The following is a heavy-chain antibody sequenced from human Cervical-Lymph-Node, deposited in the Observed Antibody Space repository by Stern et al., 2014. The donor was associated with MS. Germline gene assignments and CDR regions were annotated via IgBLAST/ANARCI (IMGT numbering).Heavy chain of an antibody. CDR1: GYTLSEIS. V-gene: IGHV1-24*01. D-gene: IGHD2-21*02. CDR3: ATHRGRVTYYYGMDV. Sequence: VQLVEPGAEVKKPGASVKVSCKVSGYTLSEISMHWVRQPPGKALEWMCGFDPEHGETRYAQKFQGRVTMAEDRSTDTAYMSSLRSEDTAVYYCATHRGRVTYYYGMDVWGQGTTVTVSS. J-gene: IGHJ6*02. CDR2: FDPEHGET.